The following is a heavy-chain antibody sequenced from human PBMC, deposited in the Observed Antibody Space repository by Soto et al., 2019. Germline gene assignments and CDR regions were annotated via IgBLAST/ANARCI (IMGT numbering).Heavy chain of an antibody. CDR2: IKQDGSEK. V-gene: IGHV3-7*01. CDR3: ARIASAGRGWDV. Sequence: EVQLVESGGGLVQPGGSLRLSCAASGFTFSSYWRSWVRQAPVKGLEWVGNIKQDGSEKNYVDFREGRFTISRDNAENSLYLQMNSLRAEDTAVYYCARIASAGRGWDVWGQGTTVVVSS. CDR1: GFTFSSYW. J-gene: IGHJ6*02. D-gene: IGHD6-13*01.